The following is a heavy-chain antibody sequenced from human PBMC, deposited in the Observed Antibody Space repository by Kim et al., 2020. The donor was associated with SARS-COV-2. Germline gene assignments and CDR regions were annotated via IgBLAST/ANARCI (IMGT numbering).Heavy chain of an antibody. V-gene: IGHV5-10-1*01. CDR3: ARLGYGDYVLGYYYGMDV. CDR1: GYSFTSYW. J-gene: IGHJ6*02. D-gene: IGHD4-17*01. CDR2: IDPSDSYT. Sequence: GESLKISCKGSGYSFTSYWISWVRQMPGKGLEWMGRIDPSDSYTNYSPSFQGHVTISADKSISTAYLQWSSLKASDTAMYYCARLGYGDYVLGYYYGMDVWGQGTTVTVSS.